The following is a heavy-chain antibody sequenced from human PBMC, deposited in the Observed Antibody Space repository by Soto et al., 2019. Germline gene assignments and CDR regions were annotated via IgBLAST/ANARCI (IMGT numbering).Heavy chain of an antibody. Sequence: SPTLSLTCAISGDSVSSNSAAWNWIRQSPSRGLEWLGRTYYRSKWYNDYAVSVKSRITINPDTSKNQFSLQLNSVTPEDTAVYYCARAGRVSSMTTTFRGGMDVWGQGTTVTVSS. V-gene: IGHV6-1*01. CDR1: GDSVSSNSAA. J-gene: IGHJ6*02. CDR3: ARAGRVSSMTTTFRGGMDV. D-gene: IGHD4-4*01. CDR2: TYYRSKWYN.